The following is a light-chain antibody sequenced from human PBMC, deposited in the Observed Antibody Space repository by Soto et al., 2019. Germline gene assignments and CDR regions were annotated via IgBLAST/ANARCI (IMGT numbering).Light chain of an antibody. J-gene: IGKJ4*01. CDR1: QYIGRY. Sequence: DIQMTQSPSSLSASVGDRVTITCRAGQYIGRYFNWYQQKPGKAPKLLIYAASSLHSGVPSRFSGSGSGTDFTLTISSLQPEDFATYSCQQTYRTPLTFGGGTKVDIK. CDR2: AAS. CDR3: QQTYRTPLT. V-gene: IGKV1-39*01.